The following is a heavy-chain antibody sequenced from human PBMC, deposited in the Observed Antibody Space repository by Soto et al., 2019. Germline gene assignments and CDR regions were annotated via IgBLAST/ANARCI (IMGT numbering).Heavy chain of an antibody. CDR2: MNPNSGET. J-gene: IGHJ5*02. CDR1: GYTFTDYD. D-gene: IGHD2-15*01. CDR3: ARVAVAARPRWYNWFDP. Sequence: QEQLVQSGAEVKKPGASVKVSCKTSGYTFTDYDINWVRQATGQGLEWIGWMNPNSGETGYAQQFQGRVTTTRSASLSTAYLEVSSLRSEDTAVYYCARVAVAARPRWYNWFDPWGQGTLVTVSS. V-gene: IGHV1-8*01.